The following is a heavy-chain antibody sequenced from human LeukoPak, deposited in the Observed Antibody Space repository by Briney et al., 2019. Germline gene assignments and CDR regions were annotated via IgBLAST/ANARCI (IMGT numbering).Heavy chain of an antibody. CDR2: ISGSGGST. J-gene: IGHJ1*01. Sequence: GGSLRLSCAASGFTFSSYAMSWVRQAPGKGLEWVSAISGSGGSTYYADSVKGRFTISRDNSKNTLYLQMNSLRAEDTAVYYCARLSGDCQLGPEYFQHWGQGTLVTVSS. V-gene: IGHV3-23*01. D-gene: IGHD2-21*02. CDR3: ARLSGDCQLGPEYFQH. CDR1: GFTFSSYA.